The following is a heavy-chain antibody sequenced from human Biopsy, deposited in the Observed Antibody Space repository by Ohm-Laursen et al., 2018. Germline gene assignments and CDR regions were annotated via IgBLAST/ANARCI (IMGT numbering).Heavy chain of an antibody. CDR2: TIYRSKWSN. V-gene: IGHV6-1*01. D-gene: IGHD3-9*01. CDR3: ARGRYAAFDI. CDR1: GDSVSSNTVA. J-gene: IGHJ3*02. Sequence: TQTLTLTGAISGDSVSSNTVAWNWIRQSPSRGLEWLGRTIYRSKWSNDYAVSVKNRITIDPDTSKNQFSLQLNSVTPEDTAIYYCARGRYAAFDIWGQGTKVTTSS.